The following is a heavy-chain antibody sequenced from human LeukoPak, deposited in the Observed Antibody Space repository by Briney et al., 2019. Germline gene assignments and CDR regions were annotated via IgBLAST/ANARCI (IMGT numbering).Heavy chain of an antibody. V-gene: IGHV4-59*01. CDR1: GDSMSNYY. D-gene: IGHD2-2*01. CDR2: IYYSGSP. CDR3: ARSGGLSSYLY. Sequence: PSETLSLTCTVSGDSMSNYYWSWIRQPPGKGLEWIGYIYYSGSPNYNPSLKSRVTISVDTSKNQFSLKLTSVTAADTAVYYCARSGGLSSYLYWGQGAQVTVSS. J-gene: IGHJ4*02.